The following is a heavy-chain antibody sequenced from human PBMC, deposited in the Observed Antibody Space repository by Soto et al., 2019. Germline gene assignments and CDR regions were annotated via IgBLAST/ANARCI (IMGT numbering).Heavy chain of an antibody. CDR2: IWYDGNNK. CDR3: ARGYFSSTTCFYYFQY. CDR1: GFRFSSYG. J-gene: IGHJ4*02. D-gene: IGHD2-2*01. V-gene: IGHV3-33*01. Sequence: QVQLVESGGGVVQPGGSLRLSCAASGFRFSSYGMHWVRQTPGKGLEWVAIIWYDGNNKEYADSVKGRFTISRDNSKNTLYLEMNSLRAEDTAVYYCARGYFSSTTCFYYFQYWGQGTLVTVSS.